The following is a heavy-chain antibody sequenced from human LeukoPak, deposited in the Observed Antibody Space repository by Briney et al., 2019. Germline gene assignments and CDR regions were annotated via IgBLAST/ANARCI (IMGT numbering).Heavy chain of an antibody. V-gene: IGHV1-69*04. CDR3: ARGRNYFDY. Sequence: ASVKVSCKVPGGTFNTYGITWVRQAPGQGLEWMGRIIPVLEMATYAQKYEGRVKITADKSTTTIYLFLSSPTSDDTAVYYCARGRNYFDYWGQGSLVTVSS. CDR2: IIPVLEMA. CDR1: GGTFNTYG. J-gene: IGHJ4*01.